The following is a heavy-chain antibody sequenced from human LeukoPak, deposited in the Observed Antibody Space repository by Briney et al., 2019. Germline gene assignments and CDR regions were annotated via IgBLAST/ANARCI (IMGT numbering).Heavy chain of an antibody. CDR3: ARDFIIADIVVVPAAHDAFDI. Sequence: ASVKVSCKASGYTFSSYAIHWVRQAPGRRLEWMGWINAGNGNTKYSQKFQGRVTITRDTSASTAYMELSSLRSEDTAVYYCARDFIIADIVVVPAAHDAFDIWGQGTMVTVSS. V-gene: IGHV1-3*01. CDR1: GYTFSSYA. D-gene: IGHD2-2*01. J-gene: IGHJ3*02. CDR2: INAGNGNT.